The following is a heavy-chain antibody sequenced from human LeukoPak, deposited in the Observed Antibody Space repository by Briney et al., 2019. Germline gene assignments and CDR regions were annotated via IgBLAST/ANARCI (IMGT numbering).Heavy chain of an antibody. J-gene: IGHJ4*02. CDR2: INHSGST. D-gene: IGHD3-10*01. V-gene: IGHV4-34*01. CDR1: GGSFSGYY. CDR3: ARYPWFGELLYGRYYFDY. Sequence: TSETLSLTCAVYGGSFSGYYWSWIRQPPGKGLEWIGEINHSGSTNYNPSLKSRVTISVDTSKNQFSLKLSSVTAADTAVYYCARYPWFGELLYGRYYFDYWGQGTLVTVSS.